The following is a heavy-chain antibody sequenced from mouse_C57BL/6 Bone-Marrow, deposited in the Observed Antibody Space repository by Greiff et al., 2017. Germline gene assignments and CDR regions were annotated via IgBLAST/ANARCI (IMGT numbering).Heavy chain of an antibody. CDR2: IYPGSGST. CDR1: GYTFTSYW. CDR3: ARRGAYYYGSSYFWYFDV. Sequence: VQLQQPGAELVKPGASVKMSCKASGYTFTSYWITWVKQRPGQGLEWIGDIYPGSGSTNYNEKFKSKATLTVDTSSSTAYMQLSSLTSEDSAVYYCARRGAYYYGSSYFWYFDVGGTGTTVTVSS. V-gene: IGHV1-55*01. D-gene: IGHD1-1*01. J-gene: IGHJ1*03.